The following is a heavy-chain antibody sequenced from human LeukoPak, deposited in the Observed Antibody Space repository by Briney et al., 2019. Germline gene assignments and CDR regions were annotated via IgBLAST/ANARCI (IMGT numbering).Heavy chain of an antibody. CDR2: ISGSGGST. Sequence: GRSLRLSCAASGFTFSSYAMSWVRQAPGKGREWVSAISGSGGSTYYADSVKGRFTISRDNSKNTLYLQMNSLRAEDTAVYYCAKELGVEYQLLSMDVWGQGTTVTVSS. CDR3: AKELGVEYQLLSMDV. D-gene: IGHD2-2*01. CDR1: GFTFSSYA. V-gene: IGHV3-23*01. J-gene: IGHJ6*02.